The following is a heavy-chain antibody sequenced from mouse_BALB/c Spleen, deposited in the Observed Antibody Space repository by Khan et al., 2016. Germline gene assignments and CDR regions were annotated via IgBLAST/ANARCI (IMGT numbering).Heavy chain of an antibody. CDR2: ISYDGSN. Sequence: EVQLQESGPGLVKPSQSLSLTCSVTGYSITSGYYWNWIRQFPGNKLEWMGYISYDGSNNYNPSLKNRISITRDTSKNQFFLKLNSVTTEDTATXYCAGDSYYFGYWDNGTTLAVSS. CDR1: GYSITSGYY. CDR3: AGDSYYFGY. J-gene: IGHJ2*01. V-gene: IGHV3-6*02.